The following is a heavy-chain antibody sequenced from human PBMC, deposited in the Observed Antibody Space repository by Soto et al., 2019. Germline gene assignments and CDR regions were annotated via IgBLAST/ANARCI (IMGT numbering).Heavy chain of an antibody. CDR3: ARRAVACEYYFDF. D-gene: IGHD6-19*01. Sequence: QVQLVQSVAEVKKPGASVKVSCKASGYIFSDSYMHWVRQAPGQGLEWMGWINPHSGATYQAQKFQGRITMTRDMSSTTTYMELNRLTSDDTAVYYCARRAVACEYYFDFWGQGTLVTVSS. V-gene: IGHV1-2*02. CDR1: GYIFSDSY. J-gene: IGHJ4*02. CDR2: INPHSGAT.